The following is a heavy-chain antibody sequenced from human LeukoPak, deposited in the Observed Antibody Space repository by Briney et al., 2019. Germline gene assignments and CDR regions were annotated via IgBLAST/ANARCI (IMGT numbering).Heavy chain of an antibody. CDR1: GGSIRSGNYY. Sequence: PSETLSLTCTVSGGSIRSGNYYWNWIRQHPGKGLEWIGYIFYSGSTYYNSSLKSRITMSVDTSENQFSLKLSSVTAADTAVYYCARVTTGSTWFDPWGQGILVTVSS. D-gene: IGHD4-17*01. CDR3: ARVTTGSTWFDP. J-gene: IGHJ5*02. V-gene: IGHV4-31*03. CDR2: IFYSGST.